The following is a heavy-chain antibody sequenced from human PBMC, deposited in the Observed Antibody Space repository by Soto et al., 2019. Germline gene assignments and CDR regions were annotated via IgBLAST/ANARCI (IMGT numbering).Heavy chain of an antibody. CDR1: GGSISSGDYY. V-gene: IGHV4-30-4*01. J-gene: IGHJ6*02. D-gene: IGHD3-10*01. CDR3: ARAPRVVRGLGMGV. CDR2: IYYSGST. Sequence: PSETLSLTCTVSGGSISSGDYYWSWIRQPPGKGLEWIGYIYYSGSTYYNPSLKSRVTISVDTSKNQFSLKLSSVTAADTAVYYCARAPRVVRGLGMGVWGQGTTVTVSS.